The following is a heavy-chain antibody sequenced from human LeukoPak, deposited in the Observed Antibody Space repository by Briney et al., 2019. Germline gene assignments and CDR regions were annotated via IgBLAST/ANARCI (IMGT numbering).Heavy chain of an antibody. CDR3: ARGNIREWLGPSGFDY. Sequence: PGRSLRLSCAASGFTFSSYAMHWVRQAPGKGLEWVAVISYDGSNKYYADSVKGRFTISRDNSKNTLYLQMNGLRAEDTAVYYCARGNIREWLGPSGFDYWGQGTLVTVSS. V-gene: IGHV3-30-3*01. D-gene: IGHD3-3*01. CDR2: ISYDGSNK. CDR1: GFTFSSYA. J-gene: IGHJ4*02.